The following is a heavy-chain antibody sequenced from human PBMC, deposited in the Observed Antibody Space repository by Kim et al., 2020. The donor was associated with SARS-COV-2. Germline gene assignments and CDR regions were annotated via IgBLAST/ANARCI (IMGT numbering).Heavy chain of an antibody. CDR3: ARELHPSGAFDI. Sequence: NYNPSLKSRVTISVDTSKNQFSLKLSSVTAADTAVYYCARELHPSGAFDIWGQGTMVTVSS. J-gene: IGHJ3*02. V-gene: IGHV4-59*01. D-gene: IGHD6-25*01.